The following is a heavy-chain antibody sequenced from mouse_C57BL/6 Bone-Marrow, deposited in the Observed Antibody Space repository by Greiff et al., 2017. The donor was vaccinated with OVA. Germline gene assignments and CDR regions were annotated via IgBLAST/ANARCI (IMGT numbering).Heavy chain of an antibody. D-gene: IGHD1-1*01. CDR2: IWWDDDK. J-gene: IGHJ4*01. CDR1: GFSLSTFGMG. V-gene: IGHV8-8*01. Sequence: QVTLKVSGPGILQPSQTLSLTCSFSGFSLSTFGMGVGWIRQPSGKGLEWLAHIWWDDDKYYNPALKSRLTISKDTSKNQVFLKIANVDTADTATYYCARIEYYGSSPSYAMDYWGQGTSVTVSS. CDR3: ARIEYYGSSPSYAMDY.